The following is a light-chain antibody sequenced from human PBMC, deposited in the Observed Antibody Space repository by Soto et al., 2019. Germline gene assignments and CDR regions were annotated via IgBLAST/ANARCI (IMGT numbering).Light chain of an antibody. J-gene: IGLJ1*01. CDR2: EVS. Sequence: QSALTQPASVSGSPGQSITISCTGTSSDVGSYNYVSWYQQHPGKAPKLMIYEVSNRPLGVSNRFSGSKSGNTASLTISGLQAEDEADYYCTSYTSSSTLDVFGTGTKVTV. V-gene: IGLV2-14*01. CDR1: SSDVGSYNY. CDR3: TSYTSSSTLDV.